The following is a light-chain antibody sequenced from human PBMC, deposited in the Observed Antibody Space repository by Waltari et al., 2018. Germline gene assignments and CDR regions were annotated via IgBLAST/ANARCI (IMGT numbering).Light chain of an antibody. Sequence: QPVLIQPPSASGTLGQRGTISCSGRSSNLGGNSVNWYQQFPGAAPKVFIYNNNQRPSGVPVRFSGSKSGTSASLAISGLQSEDEANYYCAAWDDSVNAWLFGGGAKLTVL. V-gene: IGLV1-44*01. J-gene: IGLJ3*02. CDR3: AAWDDSVNAWL. CDR2: NNN. CDR1: SSNLGGNS.